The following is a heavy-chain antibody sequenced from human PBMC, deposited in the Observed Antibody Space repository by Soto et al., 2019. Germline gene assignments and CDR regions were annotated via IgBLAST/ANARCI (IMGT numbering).Heavy chain of an antibody. D-gene: IGHD3-9*01. Sequence: GGSLSLSCAASGFTFSSYAMSWVRQAPGKGLEWVSAISGSGGSTYYADSVKGRFTISRDNAKNSLYLQMDSLRAGDTAVYYCARGSDILPAYYFDYWGHGTLVTVSS. CDR1: GFTFSSYA. CDR3: ARGSDILPAYYFDY. CDR2: ISGSGGST. J-gene: IGHJ4*01. V-gene: IGHV3-23*01.